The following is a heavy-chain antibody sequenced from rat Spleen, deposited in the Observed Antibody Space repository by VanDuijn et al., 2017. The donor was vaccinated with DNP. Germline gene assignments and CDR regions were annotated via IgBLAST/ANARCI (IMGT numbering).Heavy chain of an antibody. V-gene: IGHV3-1*01. J-gene: IGHJ2*01. CDR1: GYSITSNY. CDR3: ARSDVYNGFDY. D-gene: IGHD1-5*01. CDR2: IGHSGST. Sequence: EVQLRESGPGLVKPSQSLSLTCSITGYSITSNYWGWIRKFPESKVEWMGYIGHSGSTSYNPSPKSRISITRDTSENQFFLLVKSVTTEDTGTYYCARSDVYNGFDYWGQGVMVTVSS.